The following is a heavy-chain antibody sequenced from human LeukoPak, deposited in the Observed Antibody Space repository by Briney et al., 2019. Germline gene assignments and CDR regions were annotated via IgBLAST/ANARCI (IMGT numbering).Heavy chain of an antibody. Sequence: PGGSLRLSCAASGFTFSSYAMSWVRQAPGKGLEWVSAISGSGGSTYYADSVKGRFTISRDNSKNTLYLQMNSLRAEDTAVYYCASLWFGELLWNYYYMDVWGKGTTVTVSS. J-gene: IGHJ6*03. D-gene: IGHD3-10*01. CDR1: GFTFSSYA. V-gene: IGHV3-23*01. CDR2: ISGSGGST. CDR3: ASLWFGELLWNYYYMDV.